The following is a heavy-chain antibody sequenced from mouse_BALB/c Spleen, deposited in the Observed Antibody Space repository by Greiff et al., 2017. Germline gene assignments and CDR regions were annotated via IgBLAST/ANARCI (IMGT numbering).Heavy chain of an antibody. CDR2: IDPANGNT. CDR1: GFNIKDTY. D-gene: IGHD2-4*01. CDR3: ATTMITTGAY. Sequence: EVKLQESGAELVKPGASVKLSCTASGFNIKDTYMHWVKQRPEQGLEWIGRIDPANGNTKYDPKFQGKATITADTSSNTAYLQLSSLTSEDTAVYYCATTMITTGAYWGQGTLVTVSA. V-gene: IGHV14-3*02. J-gene: IGHJ3*01.